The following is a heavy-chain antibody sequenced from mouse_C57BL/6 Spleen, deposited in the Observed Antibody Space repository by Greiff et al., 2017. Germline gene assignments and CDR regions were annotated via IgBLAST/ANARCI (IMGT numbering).Heavy chain of an antibody. CDR3: ASGDLLWEPRAWFAY. D-gene: IGHD2-1*01. V-gene: IGHV1-39*01. Sequence: EVQLQQSGPELVKPGASVKISCKASGYSFTDYNMNWVKQSNGKSLEWIGVINPNYGTTSYNQKFKGKATLTVDQSSSTAYMQLNSLTSEDSAVYYCASGDLLWEPRAWFAYWGQGTLVTVSA. CDR1: GYSFTDYN. J-gene: IGHJ3*01. CDR2: INPNYGTT.